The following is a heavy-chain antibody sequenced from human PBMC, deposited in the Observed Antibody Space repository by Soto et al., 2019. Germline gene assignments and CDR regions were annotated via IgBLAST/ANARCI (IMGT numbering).Heavy chain of an antibody. D-gene: IGHD6-13*01. V-gene: IGHV1-69*13. J-gene: IGHJ4*02. CDR2: IIPIFGTA. CDR1: GGTFSSYA. Sequence: SVKVSCKASGGTFSSYAISWVRQAPGQGLEWMGGIIPIFGTANYAQKFQGRVTITADESTSTAYMELSSLRSEDTAVYYCARARSSIAAAGREFDYWGQGTLVTVSS. CDR3: ARARSSIAAAGREFDY.